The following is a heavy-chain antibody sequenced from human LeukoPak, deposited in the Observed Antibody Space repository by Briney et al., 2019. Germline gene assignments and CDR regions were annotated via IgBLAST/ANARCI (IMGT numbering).Heavy chain of an antibody. V-gene: IGHV3-21*01. CDR1: GFTFSSYS. CDR3: ARGGSSNPQFDP. J-gene: IGHJ5*02. D-gene: IGHD3-16*01. CDR2: ISSSSSYI. Sequence: PGGSLRLSCAASGFTFSSYSMNWVRQAPGKGLEWVSSISSSSSYIYYADSVKGRFTISRDNAKNSLYLQMNSLRAEDTAVYYCARGGSSNPQFDPWGQGTLVTVSS.